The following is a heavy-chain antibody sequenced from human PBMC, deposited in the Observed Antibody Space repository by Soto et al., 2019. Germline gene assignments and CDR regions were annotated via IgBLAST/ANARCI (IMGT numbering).Heavy chain of an antibody. D-gene: IGHD6-19*01. Sequence: GASVEVSCKVSGYTLTELSMHWVRQAPGKGLEWMGGFDPEDGETIYAQKFQGRVTMTEDTSTDTAYMELSSLRSEDTAVYYCATGLAVAGRRIDYWGQGTLVTSPQ. CDR2: FDPEDGET. V-gene: IGHV1-24*01. CDR1: GYTLTELS. CDR3: ATGLAVAGRRIDY. J-gene: IGHJ4*02.